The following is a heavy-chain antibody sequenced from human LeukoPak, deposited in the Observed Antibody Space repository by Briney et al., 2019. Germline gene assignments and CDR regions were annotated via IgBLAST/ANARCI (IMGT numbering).Heavy chain of an antibody. CDR1: GFTFSNYW. V-gene: IGHV3-74*01. J-gene: IGHJ4*02. Sequence: PGGSLRLSCAASGFTFSNYWMHWVRQAPGKGMVWVSRINSDASMTNYADSVNGRFTISRDNAKNTLYLQMNSLRADDTAMYYCTRYYNSLDYWGQGTLVTVSS. CDR2: INSDASMT. CDR3: TRYYNSLDY. D-gene: IGHD5-24*01.